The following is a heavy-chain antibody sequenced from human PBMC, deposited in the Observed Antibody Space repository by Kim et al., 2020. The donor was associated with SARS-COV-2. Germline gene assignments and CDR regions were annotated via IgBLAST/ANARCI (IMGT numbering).Heavy chain of an antibody. Sequence: KGRFTISRDNSKNSLYLQMNSVRTEDTALYYCAKAGGSGGSCYQGNWFDPWGQGTLLTVSS. D-gene: IGHD2-15*01. CDR3: AKAGGSGGSCYQGNWFDP. J-gene: IGHJ5*02. V-gene: IGHV3-43*01.